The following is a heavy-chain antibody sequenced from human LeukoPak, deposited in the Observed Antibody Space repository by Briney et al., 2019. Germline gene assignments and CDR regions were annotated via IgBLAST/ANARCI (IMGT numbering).Heavy chain of an antibody. CDR1: GFTFSSYG. D-gene: IGHD3-10*01. CDR3: AKDYSGSPDY. CDR2: ISGGGDRI. Sequence: PGGTLRLSCAASGFTFSSYGMSWVRQAPGKGLEWVSGISGGGDRIHYTDSVKGRFTISRGNSKNTLYLQMNSLRVEDTAVYYCAKDYSGSPDYWGQGTLVTVSS. V-gene: IGHV3-23*01. J-gene: IGHJ4*02.